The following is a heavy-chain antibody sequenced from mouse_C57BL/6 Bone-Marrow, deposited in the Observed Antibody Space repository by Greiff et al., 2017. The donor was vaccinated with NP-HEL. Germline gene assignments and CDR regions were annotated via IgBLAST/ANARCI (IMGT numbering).Heavy chain of an antibody. D-gene: IGHD1-1*01. CDR3: IITTVAFDY. CDR2: IYPGDGDT. CDR1: GYAFSSSW. Sequence: QVQLKQSGPELVKPGASVKLSCKASGYAFSSSWMNWVKQRPGKGLEWIGRIYPGDGDTNYNGKFKGKATLTADKSSSTAYMQLSSLSAEDSAVYCCIITTVAFDYWGQGTTLTVSS. V-gene: IGHV1-82*01. J-gene: IGHJ2*01.